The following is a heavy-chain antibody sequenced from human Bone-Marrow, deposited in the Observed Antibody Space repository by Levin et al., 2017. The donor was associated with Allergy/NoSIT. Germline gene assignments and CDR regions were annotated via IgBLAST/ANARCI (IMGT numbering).Heavy chain of an antibody. Sequence: PGGSLRLSCGTTGFTLSNYGMTWVRQAPGKGLEWVASISSSGGSTSYADSVKGRFTISRDNSNKTVYLEMNSLRGEDTAVFYCARRQSRGYSYDFWGQGVLVTVSS. J-gene: IGHJ4*02. CDR3: ARRQSRGYSYDF. V-gene: IGHV3-23*01. D-gene: IGHD5-18*01. CDR2: ISSSGGST. CDR1: GFTLSNYG.